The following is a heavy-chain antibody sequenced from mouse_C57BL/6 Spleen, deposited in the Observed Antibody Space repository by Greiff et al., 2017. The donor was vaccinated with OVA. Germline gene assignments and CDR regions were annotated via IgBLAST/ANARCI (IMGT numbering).Heavy chain of an antibody. CDR2: IYPGDGDT. V-gene: IGHV1-82*01. CDR3: ARGGAWGDY. Sequence: VHLVEPGPELVKPGASVKISCKASGYAFSSSWMNWVKQRPGKGLEWIGRIYPGDGDTNYNGKFKGKATLTADKSSSTAYMQLSSLTSEDSAVYFCARGGAWGDYWGQGTSVTVSS. CDR1: GYAFSSSW. J-gene: IGHJ4*01.